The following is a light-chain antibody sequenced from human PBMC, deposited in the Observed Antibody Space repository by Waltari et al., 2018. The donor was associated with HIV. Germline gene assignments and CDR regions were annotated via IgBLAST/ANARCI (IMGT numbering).Light chain of an antibody. V-gene: IGLV3-9*01. Sequence: SYELTPPLSVSVALGQTASITWGENNIGSKNVHWYQQKPGQAPVVVIYRDFNRPSGIPERFSGSNSGNTATLTISRVQAGDEADYYCQVWDSRSVVFGGGTKLTVL. CDR2: RDF. CDR3: QVWDSRSVV. J-gene: IGLJ2*01. CDR1: NIGSKN.